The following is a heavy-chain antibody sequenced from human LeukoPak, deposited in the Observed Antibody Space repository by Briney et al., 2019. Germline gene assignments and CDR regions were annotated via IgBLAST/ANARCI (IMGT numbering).Heavy chain of an antibody. J-gene: IGHJ4*02. CDR3: AKGSYYDSSGSFYFDY. Sequence: GGSLRLSCAASGFTFDDYGMSWVRQAPGKGLEWVSGINWNGGSTGYADSVKGRFTISRDNARNSLYLQMNSLRAEDTAAYYCAKGSYYDSSGSFYFDYWGQGTLVTVSS. V-gene: IGHV3-20*04. D-gene: IGHD3-22*01. CDR1: GFTFDDYG. CDR2: INWNGGST.